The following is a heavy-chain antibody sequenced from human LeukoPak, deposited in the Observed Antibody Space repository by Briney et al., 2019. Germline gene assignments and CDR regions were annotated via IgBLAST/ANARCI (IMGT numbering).Heavy chain of an antibody. CDR1: GFTFSSYS. V-gene: IGHV3-21*01. J-gene: IGHJ4*02. Sequence: PGGSLRLSCAASGFTFSSYSMNWVRQAPGKGLEWVSSISSSSSYIYYADSVKGRFTISRDNAKNSLYLQMNSLRAEDTAVYYCARLIVGAAKNDYWGQGTLVTVSS. CDR3: ARLIVGAAKNDY. D-gene: IGHD1-26*01. CDR2: ISSSSSYI.